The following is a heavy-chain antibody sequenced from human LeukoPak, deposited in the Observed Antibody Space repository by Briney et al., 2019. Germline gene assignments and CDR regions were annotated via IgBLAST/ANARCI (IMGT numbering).Heavy chain of an antibody. Sequence: SETLSLTCSVSGDSISLSFYYWGWIRQPPGKALEWIGSVYYSGTTSYNPSLKSRVTISVDTSKNQFSLKLSSVTAADTAVYYCASPWDFWGQGTLVTVSS. J-gene: IGHJ4*02. V-gene: IGHV4-39*07. CDR2: VYYSGTT. CDR3: ASPWDF. CDR1: GDSISLSFYY.